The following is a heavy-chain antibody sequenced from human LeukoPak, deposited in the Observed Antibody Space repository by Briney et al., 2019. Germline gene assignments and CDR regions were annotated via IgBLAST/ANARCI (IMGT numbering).Heavy chain of an antibody. Sequence: SETLSLTCTVSGGSISSYYWSWIRQPAGKGLEWIGRIYTSGSTNYNPSLKSRVTMSVDTSKNQFSLKLSSVTAADTAVYYCARGSYSSSWYWDWFDPWGQGTLVTVSS. CDR2: IYTSGST. D-gene: IGHD6-13*01. CDR3: ARGSYSSSWYWDWFDP. V-gene: IGHV4-4*07. CDR1: GGSISSYY. J-gene: IGHJ5*02.